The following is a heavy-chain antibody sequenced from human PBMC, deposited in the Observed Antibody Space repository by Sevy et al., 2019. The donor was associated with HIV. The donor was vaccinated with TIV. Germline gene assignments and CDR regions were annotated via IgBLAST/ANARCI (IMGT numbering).Heavy chain of an antibody. CDR1: AFNFSIYG. CDR3: ARARDYGNFDY. D-gene: IGHD4-17*01. Sequence: GGSLRLSCAASAFNFSIYGMHWVRQAPDKGLEWVALIWYDGSNKYYADSVKGRFTISRDNSKSTLYLQMNSLRAEDTAVYYCARARDYGNFDYWGQGTLVTVSS. CDR2: IWYDGSNK. V-gene: IGHV3-33*01. J-gene: IGHJ4*02.